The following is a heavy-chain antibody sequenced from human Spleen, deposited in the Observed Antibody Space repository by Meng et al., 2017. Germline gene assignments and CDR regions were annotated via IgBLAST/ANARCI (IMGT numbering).Heavy chain of an antibody. V-gene: IGHV3-73*01. CDR2: IRTTGNTYAT. CDR3: TIYNNGHI. Sequence: GGSLRLSCAASGFTFSSYAMHWFRQASGKGLEWVGRIRTTGNTYATTYSASVRSRFSISRDDSRNTAFLQMDGLKTEYTALYYCTIYNNGHIWGQRTLVTVSS. D-gene: IGHD1-14*01. J-gene: IGHJ3*02. CDR1: GFTFSSYA.